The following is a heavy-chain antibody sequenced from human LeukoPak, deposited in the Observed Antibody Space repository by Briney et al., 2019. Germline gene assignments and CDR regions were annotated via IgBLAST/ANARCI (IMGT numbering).Heavy chain of an antibody. V-gene: IGHV4-4*02. CDR2: IYHSGST. D-gene: IGHD4-17*01. CDR1: GGSISSSNW. Sequence: SETLSLTCAVSGGSISSSNWWSWVRQPPGKGLEWIGEIYHSGSTNYNPSLKSRVTISVDNSKNQFSLKLSSVTAADTAVYYCARAPTGDNWFDPWGQGTLVTVSS. J-gene: IGHJ5*02. CDR3: ARAPTGDNWFDP.